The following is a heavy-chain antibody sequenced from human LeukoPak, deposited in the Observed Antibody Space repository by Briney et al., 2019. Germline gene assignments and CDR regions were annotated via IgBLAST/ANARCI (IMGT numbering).Heavy chain of an antibody. Sequence: SQTLSLTCTVSGGSISSDDYYWSWIRQPAGKGLEWIGRFSTSGSTNYKPSLESRVTISVDTSKNQFSLKLSSVTAADTAVYYCARGSVWFGELWGQGTLVTVSS. D-gene: IGHD3-10*01. CDR3: ARGSVWFGEL. J-gene: IGHJ4*02. CDR1: GGSISSDDYY. CDR2: FSTSGST. V-gene: IGHV4-61*02.